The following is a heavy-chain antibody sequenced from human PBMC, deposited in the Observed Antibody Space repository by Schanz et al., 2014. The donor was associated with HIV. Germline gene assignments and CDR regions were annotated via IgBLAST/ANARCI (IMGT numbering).Heavy chain of an antibody. CDR2: ISGYIGNT. D-gene: IGHD2-15*01. CDR3: ARGYCGGGTCYSGDY. V-gene: IGHV1-18*01. Sequence: QVQLVQSGAEVKKPGASVKVSCKASGYTFTSYGISWVRQAPGQGLEWMGWISGYIGNTNYAQNLQGRVTMTTDTLTSTVYMELRSLRSDDTAVYYCARGYCGGGTCYSGDYWGQGTLVIVSS. CDR1: GYTFTSYG. J-gene: IGHJ4*02.